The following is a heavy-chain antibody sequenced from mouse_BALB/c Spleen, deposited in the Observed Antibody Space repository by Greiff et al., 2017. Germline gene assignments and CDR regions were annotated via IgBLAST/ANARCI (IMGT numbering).Heavy chain of an antibody. J-gene: IGHJ4*01. CDR2: ISDGGSYT. Sequence: EVKLVESGGGLVKPGGSLKLSCAASGFTFSDYYMYWVRQTPEKRLEWVATISDGGSYTYYPDSVKGRFTISRDNAKNNLYLQMSSLKSEDTAMYYCARDAMITPLYAMDYWGQGTSVTVSS. CDR3: ARDAMITPLYAMDY. D-gene: IGHD2-4*01. V-gene: IGHV5-4*02. CDR1: GFTFSDYY.